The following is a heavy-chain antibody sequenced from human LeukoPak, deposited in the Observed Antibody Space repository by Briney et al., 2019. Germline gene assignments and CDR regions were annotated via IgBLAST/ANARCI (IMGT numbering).Heavy chain of an antibody. V-gene: IGHV3-30*18. CDR3: AKDREAVAGDY. CDR2: ISYDGSNK. CDR1: GFTFSSCG. D-gene: IGHD6-19*01. Sequence: GRSLRLSCAASGFTFSSCGMHWVRQAPGKGLEWVAVISYDGSNKYYADSVKGRFTISRDNSKNTLYLQMNSLRAEDTAVYYCAKDREAVAGDYWGQGTLVTVSS. J-gene: IGHJ4*02.